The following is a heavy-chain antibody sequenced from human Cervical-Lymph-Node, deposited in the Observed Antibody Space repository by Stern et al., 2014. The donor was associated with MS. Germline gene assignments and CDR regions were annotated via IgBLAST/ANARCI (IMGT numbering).Heavy chain of an antibody. J-gene: IGHJ4*02. CDR2: IFHSGST. CDR1: GGSISSDHW. CDR3: ATGRTALLDY. D-gene: IGHD1/OR15-1a*01. Sequence: QVQLQESGPGLVKPSGTLSLTCAVSGGSISSDHWWTWVRQPPGRGLEWIGEIFHSGSTIYNPSLKSRVTMSVDKSKNHFSLKLPSVTAADTAVYYCATGRTALLDYWGQGTLVTVSS. V-gene: IGHV4-4*02.